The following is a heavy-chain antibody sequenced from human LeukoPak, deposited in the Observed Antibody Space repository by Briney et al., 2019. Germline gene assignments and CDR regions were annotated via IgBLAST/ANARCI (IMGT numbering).Heavy chain of an antibody. CDR1: GYTFTSCY. CDR2: INPSGGST. CDR3: ARGRYYGSGSPGNMDV. Sequence: ASVKVSCKASGYTFTSCYMHWVRQAPGQGLEWMGIINPSGGSTSYAQKFQGRVTMTRDTSTSTVYMELSSLRSEDTAVYYCARGRYYGSGSPGNMDVWGKGTTVTVSS. V-gene: IGHV1-46*01. J-gene: IGHJ6*03. D-gene: IGHD3-10*01.